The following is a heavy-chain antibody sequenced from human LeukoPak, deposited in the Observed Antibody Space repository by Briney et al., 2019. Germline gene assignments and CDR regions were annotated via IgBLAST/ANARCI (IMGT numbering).Heavy chain of an antibody. Sequence: GGSLRLSCAVSGFTFSTYAMSCVRQAPGKGLEWVSAVRGSGSDKYYADSVKGRFTISRDNSKNTLYLQMNSLRAGDTAIYYCAKTSRGKSAYDSLFHYWPRGTLDIVSS. D-gene: IGHD5-12*01. CDR3: AKTSRGKSAYDSLFHY. V-gene: IGHV3-23*01. CDR2: VRGSGSDK. CDR1: GFTFSTYA. J-gene: IGHJ4*02.